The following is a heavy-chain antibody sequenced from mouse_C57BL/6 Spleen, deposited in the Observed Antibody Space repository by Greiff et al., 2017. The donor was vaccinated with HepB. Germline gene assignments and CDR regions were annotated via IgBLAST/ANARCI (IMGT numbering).Heavy chain of an antibody. J-gene: IGHJ4*01. CDR1: GYTFTSYW. V-gene: IGHV1-50*01. CDR2: IDPSDSYT. CDR3: ARRGGYDKGAMDY. D-gene: IGHD2-2*01. Sequence: QVQLKQPGAELVKPGASVKLSCKASGYTFTSYWMQWVKQRPGQGLEWIGEIDPSDSYTNYNQKFKGKATLTVDTSSSTAYMQLSSLTSEDSAVYYCARRGGYDKGAMDYWGQGTSVTVSS.